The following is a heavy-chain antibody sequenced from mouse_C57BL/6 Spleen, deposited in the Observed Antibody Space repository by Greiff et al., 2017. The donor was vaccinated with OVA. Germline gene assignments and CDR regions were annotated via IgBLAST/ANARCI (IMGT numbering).Heavy chain of an antibody. CDR2: IDPATGNT. CDR3: APSFITTVEGFAY. Sequence: EVQLQQSVAELVRPGASVKLSCTASGFNIKNTYMHWVKQRPEQGLEWIGRIDPATGNTKYAPKFQGKATITADTSSNTAYLQLSSLTSEDTAIYYWAPSFITTVEGFAYWGQGTLVTVSA. D-gene: IGHD1-1*01. J-gene: IGHJ3*01. V-gene: IGHV14-3*01. CDR1: GFNIKNTY.